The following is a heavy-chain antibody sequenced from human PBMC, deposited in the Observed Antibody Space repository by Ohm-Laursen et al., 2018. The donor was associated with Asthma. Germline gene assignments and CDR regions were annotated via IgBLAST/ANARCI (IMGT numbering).Heavy chain of an antibody. CDR2: ISYDGSNK. D-gene: IGHD1-26*01. CDR1: GFTFSSYG. V-gene: IGHV3-30*03. CDR3: ARGATDLDY. Sequence: RSLRLSCAASGFTFSSYGMHWVRQAPGKGLEWVAVISYDGSNKYYADSVKGRFTISRDNSKNTLYLQMNSLRAEDTAVYYCARGATDLDYWGQGTLVTVSS. J-gene: IGHJ4*02.